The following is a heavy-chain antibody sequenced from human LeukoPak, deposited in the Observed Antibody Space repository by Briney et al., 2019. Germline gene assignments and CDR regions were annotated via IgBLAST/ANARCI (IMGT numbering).Heavy chain of an antibody. CDR2: INPNSGAT. CDR1: EYXFTGYH. D-gene: IGHD3-22*01. CDR3: ARARIMIVVVNSRGRSLDY. V-gene: IGHV1-2*02. J-gene: IGHJ4*02. Sequence: GASVKVSCKASEYXFTGYHMHWVRQAPGQGLEWMGWINPNSGATNYAQKFQGRVTMTRDTSISTAYMELSGLRSDDTAVYYCARARIMIVVVNSRGRSLDYWGQGTMVTVSS.